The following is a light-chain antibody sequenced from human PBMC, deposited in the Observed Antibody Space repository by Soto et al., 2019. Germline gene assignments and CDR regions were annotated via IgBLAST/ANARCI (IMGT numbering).Light chain of an antibody. CDR1: QTVGHS. J-gene: IGKJ5*01. V-gene: IGKV3-11*01. Sequence: EIVLTQSPASLSLSPGVRATLSRRASQTVGHSLAWYQHRPGQAPRLLISQASNGATGVHSRFGGSGSGTDFTLTINSLEPEDFAVYYCQQYTSWPITFGQGTRLEIK. CDR3: QQYTSWPIT. CDR2: QAS.